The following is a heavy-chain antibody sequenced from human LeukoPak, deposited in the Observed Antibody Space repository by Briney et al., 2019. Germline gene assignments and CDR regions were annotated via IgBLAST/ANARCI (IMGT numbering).Heavy chain of an antibody. CDR1: GGSISSYY. CDR3: ARQGGGFWYFDL. J-gene: IGHJ2*01. CDR2: IYYSGSS. Sequence: PSETLSLTCTVSGGSISSYYWSWIRQPPGKGLEWIGYIYYSGSSNYNPSLKRRVTISVDTSKNQFSLKLSSVTAADTAVYYCARQGGGFWYFDLWGRGTLVTVSS. D-gene: IGHD6-25*01. V-gene: IGHV4-59*08.